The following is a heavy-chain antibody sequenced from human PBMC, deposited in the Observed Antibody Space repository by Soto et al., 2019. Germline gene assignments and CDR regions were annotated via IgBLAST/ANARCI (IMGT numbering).Heavy chain of an antibody. D-gene: IGHD2-21*01. J-gene: IGHJ5*02. Sequence: EVQLVESGGDLVQPGGSLRLSCADSGFTFSNYWMSWVRQAPGKGLEWVANIKEDGSERNYVDSVKGRFTISRDNAENSLYLQMNSLRAEDTAVYYCASARHIGPWGQGTLVTVSS. CDR3: ASARHIGP. CDR1: GFTFSNYW. V-gene: IGHV3-7*01. CDR2: IKEDGSER.